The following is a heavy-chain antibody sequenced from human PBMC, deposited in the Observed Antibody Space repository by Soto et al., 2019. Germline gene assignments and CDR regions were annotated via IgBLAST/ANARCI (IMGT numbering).Heavy chain of an antibody. CDR3: ARSFGWNAIDQ. V-gene: IGHV4-4*02. CDR2: IHHSGST. CDR1: SASIISEQR. Sequence: QMQLQESGPGLVKPSETLSLTCAVSSASIISEQRWSWVRQPPGKGLEWIGEIHHSGSTNNNPSLRSRVTMSVDKSKNQFSLNLNSVTAADTAVYYCARSFGWNAIDQWGQGTLVIVSS. J-gene: IGHJ4*02. D-gene: IGHD1-1*01.